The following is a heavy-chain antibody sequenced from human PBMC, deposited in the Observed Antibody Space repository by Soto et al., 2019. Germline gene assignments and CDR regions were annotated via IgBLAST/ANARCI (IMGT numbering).Heavy chain of an antibody. CDR1: GFIFRDFY. V-gene: IGHV3-11*06. Sequence: GGSLRLSCAASGFIFRDFYMSWIRQVPGKGLEWLSKISSSSSSTDYADSVKGRFTISRDNAKNSPYLQMSSLRAEDTAVYYCARDRGGGSIFGGRCGMDVWGQGTTVTVS. D-gene: IGHD3-3*01. CDR2: ISSSSSST. J-gene: IGHJ6*02. CDR3: ARDRGGGSIFGGRCGMDV.